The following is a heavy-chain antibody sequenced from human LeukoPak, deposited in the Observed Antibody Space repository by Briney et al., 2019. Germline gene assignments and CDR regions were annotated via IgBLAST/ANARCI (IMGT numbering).Heavy chain of an antibody. J-gene: IGHJ5*02. CDR1: VDTFTSYG. Sequence: GASVKVSCKASVDTFTSYGISWVRQAPGQGLEWMGWINAYNGNTNFARKFQGRVTMTTDTSTSTAYMELRSLRSDDTAVYYCARDLDFWSGYYDPWGQRTLVTVSS. CDR2: INAYNGNT. CDR3: ARDLDFWSGYYDP. D-gene: IGHD3-3*01. V-gene: IGHV1-18*01.